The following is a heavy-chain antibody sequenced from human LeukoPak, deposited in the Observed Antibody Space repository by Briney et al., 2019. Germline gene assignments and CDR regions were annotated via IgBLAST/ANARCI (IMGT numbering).Heavy chain of an antibody. CDR3: ARAENSGSGGLDP. CDR2: ITSSSHYI. V-gene: IGHV3-21*01. CDR1: GFTFNIYS. Sequence: GGSLRLSCAASGFTFNIYSMNWVRQAPGKGLEWVSRITSSSHYIYYADSVKGRFTISRDNAKNSLCLDMSSLRADDTAVYYCARAENSGSGGLDPWGQGTLVTVSS. D-gene: IGHD2-15*01. J-gene: IGHJ5*02.